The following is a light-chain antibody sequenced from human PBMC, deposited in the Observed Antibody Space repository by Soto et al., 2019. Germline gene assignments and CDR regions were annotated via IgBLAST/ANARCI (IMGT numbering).Light chain of an antibody. V-gene: IGLV2-14*01. J-gene: IGLJ3*02. Sequence: QSALTQPASVSGSPGQSITISCTGTSSDVGGYNYVSWYQQHPSKAPKLMIYDVTNRPSGVSNRFSASKSGNTASLTISGLQAEDEADYYCSSYTSRSTWVFGGGTKLTVL. CDR3: SSYTSRSTWV. CDR1: SSDVGGYNY. CDR2: DVT.